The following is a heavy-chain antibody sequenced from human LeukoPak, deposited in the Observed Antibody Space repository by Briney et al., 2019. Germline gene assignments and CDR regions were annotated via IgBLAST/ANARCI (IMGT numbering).Heavy chain of an antibody. D-gene: IGHD3-22*01. CDR3: ARDLPSIYDSSGYRYFQH. V-gene: IGHV3-30-3*01. Sequence: PGRSLRLSCAASGFTFSSYAMHWVRQAPGKGLEWVAVISNDGSNKYYADSVKGRFTISRDNSKNTLYLQMNSLRAEDTAVYYCARDLPSIYDSSGYRYFQHWGQGTLVTVSS. J-gene: IGHJ1*01. CDR2: ISNDGSNK. CDR1: GFTFSSYA.